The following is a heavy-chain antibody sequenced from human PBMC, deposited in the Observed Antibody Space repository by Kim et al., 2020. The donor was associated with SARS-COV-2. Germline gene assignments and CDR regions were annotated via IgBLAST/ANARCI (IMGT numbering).Heavy chain of an antibody. D-gene: IGHD1-1*01. J-gene: IGHJ5*02. CDR2: FSWNGVST. CDR1: GFTFHGYT. Sequence: GGSLRLSCAASGFTFHGYTMHWVRQPPGKGLEWVSLFSWNGVSTSYADSVRGRFTISRDNSKNSLYLQMNSLRAEDTALYYCARGLGTLDLWGKGTLVTVSS. CDR3: ARGLGTLDL. V-gene: IGHV3-43D*04.